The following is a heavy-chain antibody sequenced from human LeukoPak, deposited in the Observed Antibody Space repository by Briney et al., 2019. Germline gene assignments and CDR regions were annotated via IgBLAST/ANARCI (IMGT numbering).Heavy chain of an antibody. CDR2: ISTYNGNT. CDR1: GYTFTSYG. J-gene: IGHJ6*02. CDR3: ARDRDSSGWWHYYYYYGMDV. V-gene: IGHV1-18*01. Sequence: ASVKVSCKASGYTFTSYGISWVRQAPGQGLEWMGWISTYNGNTNYAQKLQGRVTMTTDTSTSTAYMELRSLRSDDAAVYYCARDRDSSGWWHYYYYYGMDVWGQGTTVTVS. D-gene: IGHD6-19*01.